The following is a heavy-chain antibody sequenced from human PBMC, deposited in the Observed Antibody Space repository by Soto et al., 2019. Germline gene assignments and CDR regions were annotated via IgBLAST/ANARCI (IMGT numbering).Heavy chain of an antibody. J-gene: IGHJ6*03. CDR2: ISGSGGST. CDR1: GFTFSSYA. Sequence: GGSLRLSCAASGFTFSSYAMSWVRQAPGKGQEWVSAISGSGGSTYYADSVKGRFTISRDNSKNTLYLQMNSLRAEDTAVYYCAKRVAYYYYYMDVWGKGTTVTVSS. V-gene: IGHV3-23*01. CDR3: AKRVAYYYYYMDV.